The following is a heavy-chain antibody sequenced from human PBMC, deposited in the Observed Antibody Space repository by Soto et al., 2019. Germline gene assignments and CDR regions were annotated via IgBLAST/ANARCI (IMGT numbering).Heavy chain of an antibody. CDR3: AKAYSDSGTHRLDC. V-gene: IGHV3-23*01. CDR1: GFTFSNYA. J-gene: IGHJ4*02. D-gene: IGHD4-17*01. Sequence: GGSLRLSCAASGFTFSNYAMSWVRQAPGKGLEWVSSVSNSGGRAYYADSVKGRFTISRDNSKNTLYLQMNSLRADDTALYYCAKAYSDSGTHRLDCWGQRTLVTVSS. CDR2: VSNSGGRA.